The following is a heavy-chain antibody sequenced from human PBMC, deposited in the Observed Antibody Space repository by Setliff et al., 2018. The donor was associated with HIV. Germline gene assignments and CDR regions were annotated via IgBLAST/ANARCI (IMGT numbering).Heavy chain of an antibody. CDR1: GFIFSNHD. Sequence: HPGGSLRLSCEASGFIFSNHDFHWVRQAAAKGLEWVAAIGTGGDTYYVDSVKGRFTISRDNAKNTLYLQMNSLRAEDTGVYYCARLWSYDYVWGSYRPVDYWGRGTLVTVSS. CDR3: ARLWSYDYVWGSYRPVDY. J-gene: IGHJ4*02. D-gene: IGHD3-16*02. V-gene: IGHV3-13*01. CDR2: IGTGGDT.